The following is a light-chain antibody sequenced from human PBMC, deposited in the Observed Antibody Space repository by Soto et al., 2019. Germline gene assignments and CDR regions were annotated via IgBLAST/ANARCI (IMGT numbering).Light chain of an antibody. CDR3: LSYDSDMSRPRYV. V-gene: IGLV1-40*01. Sequence: QSVLTPPPSVSGAPGQRVTISCTGSSSNIGAGRDVHWYQQLPGTAPKLLIYGDSNRPSGVPARFSGSKSGASASLAITGLQAEDEAEYHCLSYDSDMSRPRYVFGTGTKGTVL. CDR2: GDS. CDR1: SSNIGAGRD. J-gene: IGLJ1*01.